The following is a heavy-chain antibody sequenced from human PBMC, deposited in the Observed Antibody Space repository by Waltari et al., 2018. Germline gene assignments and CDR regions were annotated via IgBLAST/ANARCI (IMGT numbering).Heavy chain of an antibody. CDR2: NHYSGST. Sequence: QLQLQESGPGLVKPSETLSLTCTVSGGSISSSSYYWGWIRQPPGKGLEWIGINHYSGSTYYNPSLKSRITISGDTSKNQFSLKLSSVTAADTAVYYWARLGGISPYGMDVWGQGTTVTVSS. J-gene: IGHJ6*02. V-gene: IGHV4-39*07. D-gene: IGHD3-16*01. CDR1: GGSISSSSYY. CDR3: ARLGGISPYGMDV.